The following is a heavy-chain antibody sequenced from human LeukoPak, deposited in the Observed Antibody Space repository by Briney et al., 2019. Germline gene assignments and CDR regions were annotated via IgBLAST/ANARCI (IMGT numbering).Heavy chain of an antibody. D-gene: IGHD6-13*01. Sequence: PSETLSLTCTVSGGSISSYYWSWIRQPAGKGLEWIGRIYTSGSTNYNPSLKSRVTMSVDTSQNQFSLKLSSVTAADTAVYYCARLSSSGRPYYYYYYYMDVWGKGTTVTVSS. J-gene: IGHJ6*03. V-gene: IGHV4-4*07. CDR3: ARLSSSGRPYYYYYYYMDV. CDR1: GGSISSYY. CDR2: IYTSGST.